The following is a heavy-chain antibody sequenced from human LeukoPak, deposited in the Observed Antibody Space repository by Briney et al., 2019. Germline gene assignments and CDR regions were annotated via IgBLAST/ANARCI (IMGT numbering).Heavy chain of an antibody. Sequence: GASVKVSCKASGGTFSSYAISWVRQAPGQGLEWMGGIIPIFGTANYAQKFQGRVTITADKSTSTAYMELSSLRSDDTAVYYCARGGSPPYSNYYMDVWGKGTTVTVSS. CDR3: ARGGSPPYSNYYMDV. D-gene: IGHD4-11*01. CDR2: IIPIFGTA. J-gene: IGHJ6*03. V-gene: IGHV1-69*06. CDR1: GGTFSSYA.